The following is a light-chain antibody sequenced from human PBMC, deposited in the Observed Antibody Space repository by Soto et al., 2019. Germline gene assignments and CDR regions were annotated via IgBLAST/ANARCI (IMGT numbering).Light chain of an antibody. Sequence: IQLTQSPSFLSASVGDRVTITCRASQGISSYLAWYQQKPGKAPKLLIYAASTLQSGVPSRFSGSGSGTEFTLTISSLQPEDFVNYYCQQLHSYPPFPSRPGTKVDIK. V-gene: IGKV1-9*01. CDR1: QGISSY. CDR3: QQLHSYPPFP. J-gene: IGKJ3*01. CDR2: AAS.